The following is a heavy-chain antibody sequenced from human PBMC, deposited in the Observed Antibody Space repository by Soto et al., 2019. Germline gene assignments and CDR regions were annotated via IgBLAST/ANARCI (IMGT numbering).Heavy chain of an antibody. V-gene: IGHV3-21*01. CDR3: ARVPAASDRTAFYYVSKFFYFDY. CDR2: ITSSGSFI. Sequence: GGSLRLSCAASGFTFSNSTMNWVRQAPGKGLEWVACITSSGSFIYYADSMKGRFTISRDDAKKSLYLQMNSLRAEDTAVYYCARVPAASDRTAFYYVSKFFYFDYWGRGTQVTVSS. J-gene: IGHJ4*02. D-gene: IGHD3-22*01. CDR1: GFTFSNST.